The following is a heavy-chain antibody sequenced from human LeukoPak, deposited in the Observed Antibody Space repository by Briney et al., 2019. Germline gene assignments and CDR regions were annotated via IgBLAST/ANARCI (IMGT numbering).Heavy chain of an antibody. CDR2: IYYSGST. CDR3: ARVAVGATTFPPGVDYYFDY. D-gene: IGHD1-26*01. V-gene: IGHV4-59*01. J-gene: IGHJ4*02. CDR1: GGSISSYY. Sequence: SETLSLTCTVSGGSISSYYWSWIRQPPGKGLEWIGYIYYSGSTNFNPSLKSRVTISVDTSKNQFSLKLSSVTAADTAVYYCARVAVGATTFPPGVDYYFDYWGQGTLVTVSS.